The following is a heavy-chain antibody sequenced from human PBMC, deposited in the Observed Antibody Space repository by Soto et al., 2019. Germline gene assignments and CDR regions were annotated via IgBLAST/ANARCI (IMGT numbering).Heavy chain of an antibody. D-gene: IGHD3-3*01. Sequence: QVQLVQSGAEVKKPGASVKVSCKASGYTFTSYGISWVRQAPGQGLEWMGWISAYNGNTNYAQKLQGRVTMTTDTTTSTAYMELRSLRSDDTAVYYCARSVRFLGWLFSGGGAFDIWGQGTMVTVSS. CDR1: GYTFTSYG. J-gene: IGHJ3*02. V-gene: IGHV1-18*01. CDR2: ISAYNGNT. CDR3: ARSVRFLGWLFSGGGAFDI.